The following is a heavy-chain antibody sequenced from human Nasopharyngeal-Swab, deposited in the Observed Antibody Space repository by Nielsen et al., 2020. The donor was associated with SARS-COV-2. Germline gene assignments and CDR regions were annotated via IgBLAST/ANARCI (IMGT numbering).Heavy chain of an antibody. D-gene: IGHD4-17*01. Sequence: ASVKVSCKASGYTFLSYGVDWVRQAPGHGLEWMGRIKPYGESPEYARKFQGRVTMTTDTSARTAYMELRSLRSDDTAVYYCARRLSYGDSRSALGVWGQGTTVSVSS. V-gene: IGHV1-18*01. CDR3: ARRLSYGDSRSALGV. CDR1: GYTFLSYG. J-gene: IGHJ3*01. CDR2: IKPYGESP.